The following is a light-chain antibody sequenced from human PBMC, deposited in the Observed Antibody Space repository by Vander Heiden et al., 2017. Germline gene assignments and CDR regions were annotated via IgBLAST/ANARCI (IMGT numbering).Light chain of an antibody. V-gene: IGKV1-39*01. Sequence: DIQVTQSPSSLSGSGGDRVSITCRANQSIARYVNWYQQTLGKAPKLLIFASSNLQSGVASRFSGSGSGTDFTFTINGLQPEDFGTYYCQQSYESPFTFGQGTRLDIK. CDR2: ASS. CDR1: QSIARY. J-gene: IGKJ2*01. CDR3: QQSYESPFT.